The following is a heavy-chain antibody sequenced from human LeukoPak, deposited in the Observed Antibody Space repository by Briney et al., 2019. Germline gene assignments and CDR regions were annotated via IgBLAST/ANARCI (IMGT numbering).Heavy chain of an antibody. J-gene: IGHJ4*02. CDR1: GFTFSSYE. V-gene: IGHV3-48*03. CDR3: ARYGWFGGPFDY. Sequence: PGGSLRLSCAASGFTFSSYEMNWVRQAPGKGLEWVSYISSSGSTIYYADSVKGRFTISRDNAKNSLYLQMNSLRAEDTAVYYCARYGWFGGPFDYWGQGTLVTVSS. D-gene: IGHD3-10*01. CDR2: ISSSGSTI.